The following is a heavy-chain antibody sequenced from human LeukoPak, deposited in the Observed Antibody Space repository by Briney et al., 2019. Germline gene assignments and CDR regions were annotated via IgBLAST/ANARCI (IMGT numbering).Heavy chain of an antibody. Sequence: GGSLRLSCAASGFTFSSYAMSWVRQAPGKGLEWVSAISGSGDSTNYADSVKGRFTISRDNSKNTLYLQMNSLRAEDTAVYYCARHLSGVAGYTYGRGIDYWGQGTLVTVSS. CDR1: GFTFSSYA. CDR2: ISGSGDST. D-gene: IGHD5-18*01. CDR3: ARHLSGVAGYTYGRGIDY. J-gene: IGHJ4*02. V-gene: IGHV3-23*01.